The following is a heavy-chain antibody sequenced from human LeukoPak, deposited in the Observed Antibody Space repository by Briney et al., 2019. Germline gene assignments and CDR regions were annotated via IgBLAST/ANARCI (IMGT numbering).Heavy chain of an antibody. CDR1: GFSFSGHW. CDR2: IKQDGSEK. CDR3: ARDDMLERPSFDI. J-gene: IGHJ3*02. V-gene: IGHV3-7*03. Sequence: GGSLRLSCAASGFSFSGHWMDWVRQAPGKGLEWVANIKQDGSEKFYVDSVKGRFTISRDNAKNSLYLQMNSLKAEDTAVYYCARDDMLERPSFDIWGQGTVVTVSS. D-gene: IGHD1-1*01.